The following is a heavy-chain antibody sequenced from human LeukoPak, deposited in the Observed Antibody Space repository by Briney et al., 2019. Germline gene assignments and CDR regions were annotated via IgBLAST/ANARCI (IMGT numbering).Heavy chain of an antibody. CDR2: ISSSSYI. V-gene: IGHV3-21*01. J-gene: IGHJ4*02. Sequence: GGSLRLSCAASGFTFSSYSMNWVRQAPGKGLEWVSSISSSSYIYYADSVKGRFTISRDNAKNSLFLQMNNLRVEDTAVYFCAREVLIVLEPAANTIDYWGQGTRVTVSS. CDR1: GFTFSSYS. D-gene: IGHD2-2*01. CDR3: AREVLIVLEPAANTIDY.